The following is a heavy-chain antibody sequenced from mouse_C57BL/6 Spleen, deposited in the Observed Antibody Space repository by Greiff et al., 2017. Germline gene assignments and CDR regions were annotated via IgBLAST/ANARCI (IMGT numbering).Heavy chain of an antibody. D-gene: IGHD2-10*01. J-gene: IGHJ4*01. CDR1: GYTFTSYW. Sequence: QVQLQQSGAELVRPGSSVKLSCKASGYTFTSYWMHWVKQRPIQGLEWIGNIDPSDSETHYNQKFKDKATLTVDKSSSTAYMQLSSLTPEDSAVYYCARAYYPKGAMDYWGQGTSVTVAS. CDR2: IDPSDSET. V-gene: IGHV1-52*01. CDR3: ARAYYPKGAMDY.